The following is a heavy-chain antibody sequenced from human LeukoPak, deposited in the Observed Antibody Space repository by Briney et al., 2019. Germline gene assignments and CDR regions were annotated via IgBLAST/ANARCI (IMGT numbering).Heavy chain of an antibody. CDR3: VRDGIGGSTTLDS. CDR2: VRYDGSKT. D-gene: IGHD3-16*01. CDR1: GLSFGGYG. V-gene: IGHV3-30*02. J-gene: IGHJ5*01. Sequence: PGGSLRLSCAASGLSFGGYGMHWVRQTPRKGLDWVSFVRYDGSKTYYGDSVMGRFTISRDNSNNTVYLQMNRLRPDDTAVYYCVRDGIGGSTTLDSWGQGTLVTVSS.